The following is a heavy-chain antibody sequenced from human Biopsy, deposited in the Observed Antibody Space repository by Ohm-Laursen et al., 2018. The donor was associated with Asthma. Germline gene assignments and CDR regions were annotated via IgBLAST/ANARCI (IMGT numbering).Heavy chain of an antibody. CDR2: IYHSGST. D-gene: IGHD5-24*01. J-gene: IGHJ4*02. CDR1: GGSISCGGYS. Sequence: SQTLTLTCVFSGGSISCGGYSWSWIRQPPGKGLEWIGYIYHSGSTYYNPSLKSRVTISIDRSKNRLSLKLSSVTAADTAVYYCARVKDGYNFDYWGQGTLVTVSS. V-gene: IGHV4-30-2*01. CDR3: ARVKDGYNFDY.